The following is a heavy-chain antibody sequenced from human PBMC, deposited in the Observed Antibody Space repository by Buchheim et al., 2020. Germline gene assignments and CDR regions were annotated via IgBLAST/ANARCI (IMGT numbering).Heavy chain of an antibody. CDR2: MSGVGIST. Sequence: EVQLLESGGGLVQPGGSLRLSCAASGFTFSNYLMSWVRQAPGKGLVWVSGMSGVGISTYYADSVKGRFTISRDNSKNTLYLQMNDLRADDTAVYYCTRHDYDGRDGGAYYTSHWGQGTL. J-gene: IGHJ4*02. CDR3: TRHDYDGRDGGAYYTSH. CDR1: GFTFSNYL. D-gene: IGHD3-22*01. V-gene: IGHV3-23*01.